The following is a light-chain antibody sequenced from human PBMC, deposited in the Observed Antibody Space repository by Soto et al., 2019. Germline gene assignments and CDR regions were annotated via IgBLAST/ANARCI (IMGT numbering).Light chain of an antibody. CDR1: SNDVGAYKY. J-gene: IGLJ1*01. Sequence: QSALAQPPSASGSPGQSVTISGTGTSNDVGAYKYVSWYQQYPGKAPKLMIFEVTKRPSGVPDRFSGSKSGNTASLTVSGLQAEDEADYFCSSYAGRNNPLLVFGTGTKVTVL. CDR2: EVT. CDR3: SSYAGRNNPLLV. V-gene: IGLV2-8*01.